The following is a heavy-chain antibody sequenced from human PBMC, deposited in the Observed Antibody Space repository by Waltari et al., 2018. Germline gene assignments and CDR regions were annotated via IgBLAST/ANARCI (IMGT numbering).Heavy chain of an antibody. D-gene: IGHD3-10*02. CDR3: ARSVRSPGD. J-gene: IGHJ4*02. CDR1: GFTFSDSY. Sequence: QVQLVESGGGLVKPGGSLRLSCAASGFTFSDSYMSWIRQAPGKGLEWLSYISAIGRSPYYADSVKGRFTLSRDNAKNSVYLQMNSLGVEDTAVYYCARSVRSPGDWGQGTLVTVSS. CDR2: ISAIGRSP. V-gene: IGHV3-11*01.